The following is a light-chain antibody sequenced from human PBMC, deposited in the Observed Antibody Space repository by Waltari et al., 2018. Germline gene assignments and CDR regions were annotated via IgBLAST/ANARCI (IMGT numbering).Light chain of an antibody. CDR2: KVS. CDR3: CSYAGSSTVV. Sequence: QSALTQPASVSGSPGQSITISCTGTSSDVGSYNVVSWYQQHPGKAPNLMVYKVSKRPSGVSTRFAGAKAGNTASLTICGLQAEDEADYYCCSYAGSSTVVFGGGTKLTVL. J-gene: IGLJ2*01. CDR1: SSDVGSYNV. V-gene: IGLV2-23*02.